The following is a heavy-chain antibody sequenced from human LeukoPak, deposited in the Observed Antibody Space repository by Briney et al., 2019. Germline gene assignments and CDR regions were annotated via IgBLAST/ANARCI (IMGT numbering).Heavy chain of an antibody. Sequence: PSETLSLTCAVYGGSFSGYYWSWIRQPPGKGLEWIGEINHSGSTNYNPSLKSRVTISVDTSKNQFSLKLSSVTAADTAVYYCARGHGDYVNYYYYYYMDVWGKGTTVTVPS. V-gene: IGHV4-34*01. D-gene: IGHD4-17*01. CDR2: INHSGST. J-gene: IGHJ6*03. CDR3: ARGHGDYVNYYYYYYMDV. CDR1: GGSFSGYY.